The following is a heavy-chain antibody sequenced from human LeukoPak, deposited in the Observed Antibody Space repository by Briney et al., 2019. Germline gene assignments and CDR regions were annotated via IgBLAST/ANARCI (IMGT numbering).Heavy chain of an antibody. D-gene: IGHD3-22*01. Sequence: PGGSLRLSCAASGFTFSNYWMSWVRQAPGKGLEWVAYIKQDGSEKYYVDSVKGRFTISRHNAESSLYLQMNSLRAEDTAVYYCARSASYYDSSGYWYYFDYWGQGNLVTVSS. CDR3: ARSASYYDSSGYWYYFDY. J-gene: IGHJ4*02. CDR1: GFTFSNYW. V-gene: IGHV3-7*01. CDR2: IKQDGSEK.